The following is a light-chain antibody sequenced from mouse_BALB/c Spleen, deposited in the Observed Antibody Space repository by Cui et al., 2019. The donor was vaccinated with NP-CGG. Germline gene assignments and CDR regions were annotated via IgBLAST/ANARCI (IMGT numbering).Light chain of an antibody. CDR3: ALWYSNHWV. Sequence: QAVVTQESALTTSPGETVTLTCRSSTGAVTTSNYANWVQEKPDHLFTGLIGGTNNRAPVVPDRFSGSLIGDKAALTITGAQTEDEAIYFCALWYSNHWVFGGGTKLTVL. V-gene: IGLV1*01. J-gene: IGLJ1*01. CDR2: GTN. CDR1: TGAVTTSNY.